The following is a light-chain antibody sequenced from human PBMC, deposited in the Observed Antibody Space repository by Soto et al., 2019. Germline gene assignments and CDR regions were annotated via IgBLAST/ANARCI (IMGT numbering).Light chain of an antibody. J-gene: IGKJ5*01. V-gene: IGKV3-15*01. CDR1: QSATSH. Sequence: EIVLTQSPDTLSVSPGERATLSCWSSQSATSHLAWYQQKPGQAPRLLIFGASTGATGVPARFSGSGTGTEFTLTISNVQSEDSAVYYCQQYHNWPPITFGQGHDWRL. CDR3: QQYHNWPPIT. CDR2: GAS.